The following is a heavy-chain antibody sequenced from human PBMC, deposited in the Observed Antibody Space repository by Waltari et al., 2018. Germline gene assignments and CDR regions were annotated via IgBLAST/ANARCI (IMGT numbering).Heavy chain of an antibody. CDR1: GFSLSTSGVG. CDR2: IYWNDDK. D-gene: IGHD4-17*01. CDR3: AHSFAYYGMTGAFDI. V-gene: IGHV2-5*01. Sequence: QITLKESGPTLVKPTQTLTLTCTFSGFSLSTSGVGLGWIRQPPGKALEWLALIYWNDDKRYSPSLKSRLTITKDTSKNQVVLTMTNMDPVDTATYYCAHSFAYYGMTGAFDIWGQGTMVTVSS. J-gene: IGHJ3*02.